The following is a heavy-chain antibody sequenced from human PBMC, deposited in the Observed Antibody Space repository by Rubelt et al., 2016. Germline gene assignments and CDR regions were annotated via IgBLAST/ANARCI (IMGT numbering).Heavy chain of an antibody. CDR3: ARGDYDSSGYPDY. Sequence: QLHLQESGPGLVKPSETLSLTCTVSGGSISSGGYYWSWIRQHPGKGLEWIGYIYYSGSTYYNPSLKSRVTISVDTSKNQFSLRLGVVTAADTSVYYCARGDYDSSGYPDYWGQGTLVTVSS. CDR1: GGSISSGGYY. CDR2: IYYSGST. D-gene: IGHD3-22*01. J-gene: IGHJ4*02. V-gene: IGHV4-31*03.